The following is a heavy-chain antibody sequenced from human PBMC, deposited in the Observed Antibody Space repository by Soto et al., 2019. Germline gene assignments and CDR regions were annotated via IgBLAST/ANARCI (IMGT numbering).Heavy chain of an antibody. V-gene: IGHV4-59*08. CDR1: GGSTSSYY. Sequence: PSETLSLTCTVSGGSTSSYYWSWIRQPPGKGLEWIGYIYYSGSTNYNPSLKSRVTISVDTSKNQFSLKLSSVTAADTAVYYCARHGAIAAAGTLRAFWYYYYMDVWGKGTTVTVSS. CDR2: IYYSGST. CDR3: ARHGAIAAAGTLRAFWYYYYMDV. D-gene: IGHD6-13*01. J-gene: IGHJ6*03.